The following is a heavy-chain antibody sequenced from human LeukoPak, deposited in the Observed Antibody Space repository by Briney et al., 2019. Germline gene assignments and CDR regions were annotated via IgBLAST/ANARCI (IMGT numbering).Heavy chain of an antibody. D-gene: IGHD3-22*01. CDR3: ARSSGYPNYFDY. V-gene: IGHV4-30-4*01. Sequence: SETLSLTCTVSGGSISSGDYYWSWIRQPPGKGLEWIGYIYYSGSTYYNPSLKSRVTISVDTSKNQFSLKLSSVTAADTAVYYCARSSGYPNYFDYWGQGTLVTVSS. CDR2: IYYSGST. J-gene: IGHJ4*02. CDR1: GGSISSGDYY.